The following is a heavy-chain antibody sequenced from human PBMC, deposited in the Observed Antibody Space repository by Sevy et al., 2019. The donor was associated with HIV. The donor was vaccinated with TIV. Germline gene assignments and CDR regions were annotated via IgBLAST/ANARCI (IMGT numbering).Heavy chain of an antibody. V-gene: IGHV4-59*01. CDR2: IYYSGST. CDR1: GGSISSYY. D-gene: IGHD6-19*01. CDR3: ARGGSGWQEDYYYYGMDV. Sequence: SETLSLTCTVSGGSISSYYWIWIRQPPGKGLEWIGYIYYSGSTNYNPSLKSRVTISVDTSKNQFSLKLSSVTAADTAVYYCARGGSGWQEDYYYYGMDVWGQGTTVTVSS. J-gene: IGHJ6*02.